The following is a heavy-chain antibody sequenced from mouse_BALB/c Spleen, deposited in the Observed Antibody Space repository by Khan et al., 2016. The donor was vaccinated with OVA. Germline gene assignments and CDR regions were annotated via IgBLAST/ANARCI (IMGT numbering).Heavy chain of an antibody. CDR1: GYTFTSFW. Sequence: QVQLQQSGAELVRPGASVKLSCKASGYTFTSFWMNWVTERPGQGLEWIGMIDPSDSETHYNQMFKDKATLTVDKSSSTAYMQLSGLLSEDSAVYYCARGWYGTSFAYWGQGTLVTVSA. D-gene: IGHD2-10*02. CDR2: IDPSDSET. CDR3: ARGWYGTSFAY. V-gene: IGHV1-61*01. J-gene: IGHJ3*01.